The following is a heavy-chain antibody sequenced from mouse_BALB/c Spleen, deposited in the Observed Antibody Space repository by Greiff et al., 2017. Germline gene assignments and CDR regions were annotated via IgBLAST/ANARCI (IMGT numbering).Heavy chain of an antibody. CDR3: ARPYGYDTYYAMDY. D-gene: IGHD2-2*01. CDR2: IWAGGST. J-gene: IGHJ4*01. Sequence: VKLMESGPGLVAPSQSLSITCTVSGFSLTSYGVHWVRQPPGKGLEWLGVIWAGGSTNYNSALMSRLSISKDNSKSQVFLKMNSLQTDDTAMYYCARPYGYDTYYAMDYWGQGTSVTVSS. V-gene: IGHV2-9*02. CDR1: GFSLTSYG.